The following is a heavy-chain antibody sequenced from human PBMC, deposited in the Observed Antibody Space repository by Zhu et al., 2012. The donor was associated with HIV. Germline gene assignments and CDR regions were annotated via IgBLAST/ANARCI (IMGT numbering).Heavy chain of an antibody. D-gene: IGHD6-6*01. CDR1: GGSFNDYY. J-gene: IGHJ4*02. CDR2: INHRGST. CDR3: ASHRPHFAS. V-gene: IGHV4-34*02. Sequence: QVQLGQWGAGLLKPSETLSLTCAVYGGSFNDYYWSWIRQSPERGLEWIGEINHRGSTTYSASLKSRLTISVDTSKSQFSLKLKSVTVADSGIYYCASHRPHFASWGRGTLVSVSS.